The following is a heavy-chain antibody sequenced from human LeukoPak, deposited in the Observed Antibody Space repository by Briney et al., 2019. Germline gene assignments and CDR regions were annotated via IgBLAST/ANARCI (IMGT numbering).Heavy chain of an antibody. Sequence: GESLKISCKGSGYSFTSYWIGWVRQMPGKGLEWMGIIYLGDSDTKYSPSFQGQVTISADKSISTAYLQWSSLKASDTAMYYCARGDYDSSGGEDSYYYYYMDVWGKGTTVTVSS. CDR3: ARGDYDSSGGEDSYYYYYMDV. V-gene: IGHV5-51*01. J-gene: IGHJ6*03. CDR1: GYSFTSYW. CDR2: IYLGDSDT. D-gene: IGHD3-22*01.